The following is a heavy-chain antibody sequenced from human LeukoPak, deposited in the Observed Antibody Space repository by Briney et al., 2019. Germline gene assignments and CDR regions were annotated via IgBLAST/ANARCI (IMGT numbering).Heavy chain of an antibody. D-gene: IGHD3-10*01. V-gene: IGHV1-2*06. CDR3: ARGQEGVDGDLFDP. J-gene: IGHJ5*02. CDR2: INPNSGGT. Sequence: ASVKVSCKASGYTFADYYIHWVRQAPGQGLEWMGRINPNSGGTTYAQKFQGRVTMTRNTSISTAYMELSSLRSEDTAVYYCARGQEGVDGDLFDPWGQGTLVTVSS. CDR1: GYTFADYY.